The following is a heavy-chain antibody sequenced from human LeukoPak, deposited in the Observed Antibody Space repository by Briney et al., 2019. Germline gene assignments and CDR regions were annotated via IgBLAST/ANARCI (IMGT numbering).Heavy chain of an antibody. Sequence: ASVKVSCKASGYTFTSYDINWVRQATGQGLEWMGWMNPNSGNTGYAQKFQGRVAMTRNTSISTAYMELSSLRSEDTAVYYCARGPTIAAAEDGAFDIWGQGTMVTVSS. D-gene: IGHD6-13*01. J-gene: IGHJ3*02. CDR2: MNPNSGNT. CDR1: GYTFTSYD. CDR3: ARGPTIAAAEDGAFDI. V-gene: IGHV1-8*01.